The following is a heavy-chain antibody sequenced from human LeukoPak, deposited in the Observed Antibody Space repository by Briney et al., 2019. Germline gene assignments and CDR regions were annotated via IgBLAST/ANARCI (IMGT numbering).Heavy chain of an antibody. V-gene: IGHV1-69*13. CDR3: ARDQGRVYYYYGMDV. CDR1: GGTFSSYA. J-gene: IGHJ6*02. Sequence: GASVKVSCKASGGTFSSYAISWVRQAPGQGLEWMGGIIPIFGTANYAQKFQGRVTITADESTSTAYMELSSLRSEDTAVYYCARDQGRVYYYYGMDVWGQGTTVTVSS. CDR2: IIPIFGTA.